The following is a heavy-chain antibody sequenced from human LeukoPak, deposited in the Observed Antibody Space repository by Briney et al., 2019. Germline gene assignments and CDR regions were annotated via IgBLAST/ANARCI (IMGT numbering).Heavy chain of an antibody. Sequence: GGSLRLSCVASVFTFTGHSMHWVRQAPGKGLEWVAVVASDEKTIFYADSLKGRFTISRDNSKNTVYLQMNSLRDEDTAVYYCARERQGGATPFDYWGQGSLVSVSS. J-gene: IGHJ4*02. D-gene: IGHD1-26*01. V-gene: IGHV3-30*04. CDR3: ARERQGGATPFDY. CDR2: VASDEKTI. CDR1: VFTFTGHS.